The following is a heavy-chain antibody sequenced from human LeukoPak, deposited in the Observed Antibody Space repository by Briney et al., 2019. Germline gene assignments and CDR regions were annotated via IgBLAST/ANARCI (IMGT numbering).Heavy chain of an antibody. CDR2: IYYSGST. V-gene: IGHV4-61*01. D-gene: IGHD3-3*01. CDR1: GGSVSSGSYY. CDR3: ARESSYYDFWSGYLDY. Sequence: SETLSLTCTVSGGSVSSGSYYWSWIRQPPGKGLEWIGYIYYSGSTYYNPSLKSRVTISVDTSKNQFSLKLSSVTAADTAVYYCARESSYYDFWSGYLDYWGQGTLVTVSS. J-gene: IGHJ4*02.